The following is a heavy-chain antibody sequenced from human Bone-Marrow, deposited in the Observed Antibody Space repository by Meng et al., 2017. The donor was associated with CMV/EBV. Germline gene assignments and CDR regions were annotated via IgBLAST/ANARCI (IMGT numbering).Heavy chain of an antibody. CDR1: GYTFTGYY. CDR3: ATERLRAYRMLYLFDN. J-gene: IGHJ4*01. V-gene: IGHV1-2*02. Sequence: ASVKVSCKASGYTFTGYYMHWVRQAPGQGLEWMGWINPDSGGTNYAQKFQGRVTMTRDTYISKAYMELTSLRYDDTAVYYCATERLRAYRMLYLFDNWGQGTLVTVSS. D-gene: IGHD2-2*02. CDR2: INPDSGGT.